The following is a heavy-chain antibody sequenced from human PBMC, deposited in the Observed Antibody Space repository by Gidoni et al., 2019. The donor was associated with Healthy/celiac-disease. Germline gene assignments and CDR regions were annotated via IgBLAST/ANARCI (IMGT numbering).Heavy chain of an antibody. CDR3: ARRLIYGDYEF. Sequence: QVQLVQSGAEVKKPGTSGKVSRKASGGTFSSSAISWVRQAPGQGLEWMGWIIPIFGTANYAQKFQGRVTITADKSTSTAYMELSSLRSEDTAVYYCARRLIYGDYEFWGQGTLVTVSS. CDR2: IIPIFGTA. CDR1: GGTFSSSA. J-gene: IGHJ4*02. D-gene: IGHD4-17*01. V-gene: IGHV1-69*06.